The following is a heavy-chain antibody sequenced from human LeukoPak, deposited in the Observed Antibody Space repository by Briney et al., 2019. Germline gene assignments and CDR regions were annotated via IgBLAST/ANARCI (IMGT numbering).Heavy chain of an antibody. D-gene: IGHD2-2*01. V-gene: IGHV1-18*04. J-gene: IGHJ3*02. CDR3: ARERQEDIVVVPAVQVDAFDI. Sequence: PRASVKVSCKASGYTFTSYYMHWVRQAPGQGLEWMGWISAYNGNTNYAQKLQGRVTMTTDTSTSTAYMELRSLRSDDTAVYYCARERQEDIVVVPAVQVDAFDIRGQGTMVTVSS. CDR2: ISAYNGNT. CDR1: GYTFTSYY.